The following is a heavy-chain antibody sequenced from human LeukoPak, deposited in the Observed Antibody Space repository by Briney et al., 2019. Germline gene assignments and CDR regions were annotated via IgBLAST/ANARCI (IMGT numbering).Heavy chain of an antibody. Sequence: GGSLRLSCAASGFTFDDYAMHWVRQAPGKGLEWVSGISWNSGSIGYADSVKGRFTISRDNAKNSLYLQMNSLRAEDMALYYCAKALGRYSSGWYGFDYWRQGTLVTVSS. J-gene: IGHJ4*02. D-gene: IGHD6-19*01. V-gene: IGHV3-9*03. CDR3: AKALGRYSSGWYGFDY. CDR1: GFTFDDYA. CDR2: ISWNSGSI.